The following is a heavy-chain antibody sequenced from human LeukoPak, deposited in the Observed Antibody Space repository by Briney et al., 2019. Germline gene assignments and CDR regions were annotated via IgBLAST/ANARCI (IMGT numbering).Heavy chain of an antibody. J-gene: IGHJ4*02. CDR2: INHNSGDT. Sequence: ASVKVSCKASGYTFTDYYLHWVRQAPGQGFEWMGWINHNSGDTNYAQKFQGRVTMTRDTSISTAHMEMSRLRSGDTAVYYCARANFLYCSSTTCLFDYWGQGTLVTVSS. CDR3: ARANFLYCSSTTCLFDY. V-gene: IGHV1-2*02. CDR1: GYTFTDYY. D-gene: IGHD2-2*01.